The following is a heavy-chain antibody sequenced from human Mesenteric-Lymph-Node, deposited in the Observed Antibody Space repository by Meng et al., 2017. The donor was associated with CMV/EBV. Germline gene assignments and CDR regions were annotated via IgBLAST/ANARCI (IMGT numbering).Heavy chain of an antibody. Sequence: GGSLRLSCAASGFTFSSYAMSWVRQAPGKGLEWVSAISGSGGSTYYADSVKGRFTISRDNAKNSLYLQMNSLRAEDTAVYYCARGYDFWSGYNYWGQGTLVTVSS. J-gene: IGHJ4*02. D-gene: IGHD3-3*01. CDR3: ARGYDFWSGYNY. CDR1: GFTFSSYA. V-gene: IGHV3-23*01. CDR2: ISGSGGST.